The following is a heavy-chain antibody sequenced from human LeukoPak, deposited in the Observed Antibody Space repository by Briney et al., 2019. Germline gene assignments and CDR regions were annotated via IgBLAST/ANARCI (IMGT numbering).Heavy chain of an antibody. CDR1: GFTFSNYD. V-gene: IGHV3-21*01. D-gene: IGHD6-13*01. CDR2: ISTTSAYI. J-gene: IGHJ4*02. Sequence: PGGSLRLSCAASGFTFSNYDMNWVRQAPGKGLEWVSSISTTSAYIYYAGSVRGGFTISRDNSKNSLYLQMDSLRVEDTAVYYCARDTQGPIAAAGSDYWGQGTLVTVSS. CDR3: ARDTQGPIAAAGSDY.